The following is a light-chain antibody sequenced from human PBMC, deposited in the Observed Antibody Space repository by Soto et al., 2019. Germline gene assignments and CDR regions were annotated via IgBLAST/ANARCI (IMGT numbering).Light chain of an antibody. CDR2: EVN. J-gene: IGLJ2*01. Sequence: QSALTQPASVSESPGQSITISCTGTSTDVGAYNYVSWYQKYPDKAPKLMIYEVNYRPSGVSNRFSGSKSGNTASLTISGLQAEDKADYYCSSYTSSRTLVFGGGTQLTVL. CDR3: SSYTSSRTLV. V-gene: IGLV2-14*01. CDR1: STDVGAYNY.